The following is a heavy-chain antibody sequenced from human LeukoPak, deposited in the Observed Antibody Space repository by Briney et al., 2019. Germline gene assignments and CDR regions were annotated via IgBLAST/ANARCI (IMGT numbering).Heavy chain of an antibody. Sequence: GGSLRLSCAASGFTFRSYAMSWVRQAPGKGLEWVSYISSSGNTISYADSVKGRFTISRDNAKNSLYLQVISLRAEDTAVYYCARGPSIAARYDAFDIWGQGTMVTVSS. CDR2: ISSSGNTI. CDR1: GFTFRSYA. D-gene: IGHD6-6*01. CDR3: ARGPSIAARYDAFDI. J-gene: IGHJ3*02. V-gene: IGHV3-48*03.